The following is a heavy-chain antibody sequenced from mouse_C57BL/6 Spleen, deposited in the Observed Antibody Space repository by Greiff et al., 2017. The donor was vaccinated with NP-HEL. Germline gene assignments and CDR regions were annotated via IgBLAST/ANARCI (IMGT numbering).Heavy chain of an antibody. D-gene: IGHD2-2*01. CDR3: ARQYGYDEIYAMDY. CDR2: ISNGGGST. J-gene: IGHJ4*01. V-gene: IGHV5-12*01. CDR1: GFTFSDYY. Sequence: EVQGVESGGGLVQPGGSLKLSCAASGFTFSDYYMYWVRQTPEKRLEWVAYISNGGGSTYYLDTVKGRFTISRDNAKNTLYLQMSRLKSEDTAMYYCARQYGYDEIYAMDYWGQGTSVTVSS.